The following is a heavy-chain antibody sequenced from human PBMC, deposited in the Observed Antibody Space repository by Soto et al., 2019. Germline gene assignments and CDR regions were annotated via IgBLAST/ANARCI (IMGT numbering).Heavy chain of an antibody. D-gene: IGHD2-2*01. CDR3: AKDSLTPSLLNIVVVPAATYYYGLAV. J-gene: IGHJ6*02. V-gene: IGHV3-30*18. Sequence: PGGSLRLACAASGVTCSSDGMHWVRQGPGKGLEWGAVISYDGSNKYYADSVKGRFTISRDNSKNTLYLQMNSLRAEDTAVYYCAKDSLTPSLLNIVVVPAATYYYGLAVWGQGPTVTVSS. CDR1: GVTCSSDG. CDR2: ISYDGSNK.